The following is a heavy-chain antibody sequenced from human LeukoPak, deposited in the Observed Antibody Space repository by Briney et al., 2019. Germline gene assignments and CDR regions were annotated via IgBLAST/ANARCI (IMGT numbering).Heavy chain of an antibody. J-gene: IGHJ4*02. CDR1: GFTFSNYG. CDR2: IWYDGNNK. D-gene: IGHD2-15*01. Sequence: GSLRLSCAASGFTFSNYGMHWVRQAPGKGLEWVALIWYDGNNKYYADSVKGRFTISRDNSKNTLYLQLNSLRAEDTAVYYCARQHCSGGDCYFFDWGQGTLVTASS. V-gene: IGHV3-33*01. CDR3: ARQHCSGGDCYFFD.